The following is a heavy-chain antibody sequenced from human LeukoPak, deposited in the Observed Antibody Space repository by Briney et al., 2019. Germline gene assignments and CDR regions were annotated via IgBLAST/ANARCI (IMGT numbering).Heavy chain of an antibody. CDR2: IKSKTDGGTT. Sequence: GGSLRPSCAASGFTFSNAWMSWVRQAPGKGLEWVGRIKSKTDGGTTDYAAPVKGRFTISRDDSKNTLYLQMNSLKTEDTAVYYCTTEAYYYGSGSYYYFDYWGQGTLVTVSS. D-gene: IGHD3-10*01. V-gene: IGHV3-15*01. CDR1: GFTFSNAW. CDR3: TTEAYYYGSGSYYYFDY. J-gene: IGHJ4*02.